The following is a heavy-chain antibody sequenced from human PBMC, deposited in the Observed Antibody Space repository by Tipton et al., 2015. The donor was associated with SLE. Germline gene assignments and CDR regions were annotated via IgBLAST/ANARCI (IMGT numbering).Heavy chain of an antibody. J-gene: IGHJ1*01. CDR2: INSDGSTT. Sequence: SLRLSCAASGFTFSSSWMHWVRQAPGKGLVWVSRINSDGSTTNYADSVQGRFTISRDNAKNTLYLQMSSLRAEDTALYYCIRGGGPTAVARGQGTLVTVSS. CDR1: GFTFSSSW. CDR3: IRGGGPTAVA. V-gene: IGHV3-74*01. D-gene: IGHD2-15*01.